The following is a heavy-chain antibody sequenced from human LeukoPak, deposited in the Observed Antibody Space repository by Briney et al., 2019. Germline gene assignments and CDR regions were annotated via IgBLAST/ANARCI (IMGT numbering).Heavy chain of an antibody. CDR2: IRYDGSNK. V-gene: IGHV3-30*02. CDR3: AKDAPSFSYGNPVIQ. J-gene: IGHJ4*02. Sequence: GGSLRLSCAASGFTFSSYGMHWVRQAPGKGLEWVAFIRYDGSNKYYADSVKGRFTISRDNSKNTLYLQVNSLRAEDTAVYYCAKDAPSFSYGNPVIQWGQGTLVTVSS. D-gene: IGHD5-18*01. CDR1: GFTFSSYG.